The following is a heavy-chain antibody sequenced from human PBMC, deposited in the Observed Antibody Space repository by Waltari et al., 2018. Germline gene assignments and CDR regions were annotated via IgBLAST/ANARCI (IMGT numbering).Heavy chain of an antibody. CDR1: GFTFSSYP. J-gene: IGHJ4*02. CDR2: ISYDGSNK. V-gene: IGHV3-30*01. Sequence: QVQLVESGGGVVQPGRSLRLSCVASGFTFSSYPIHWVRQAPGKGLEWVAVISYDGSNKYYADSVKGRVTISRDNSKNTLYLQVHSLRPEDTALYYCASGNYYDSSGYYGNLDYWGQGTLVTVSS. D-gene: IGHD3-22*01. CDR3: ASGNYYDSSGYYGNLDY.